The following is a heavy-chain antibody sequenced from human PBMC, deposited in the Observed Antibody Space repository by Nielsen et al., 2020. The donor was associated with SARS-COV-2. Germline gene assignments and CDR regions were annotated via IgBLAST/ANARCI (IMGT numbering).Heavy chain of an antibody. D-gene: IGHD2-2*01. CDR2: IPYDGSNK. CDR3: ARVGYCSSTSCYAFGY. Sequence: GESLKISCAASGFTFSSYGMHWVRQAPGKGLEWVAVIPYDGSNKYYADSVKGRFTISRDNSKNTLYLQMNSPRAEDTAVYYCARVGYCSSTSCYAFGYWGQGTLVTVSS. V-gene: IGHV3-30*03. J-gene: IGHJ4*02. CDR1: GFTFSSYG.